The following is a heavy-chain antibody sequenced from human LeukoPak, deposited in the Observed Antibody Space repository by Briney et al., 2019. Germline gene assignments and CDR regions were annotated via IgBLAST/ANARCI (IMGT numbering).Heavy chain of an antibody. Sequence: SETLSLTCTVSGGSLSSNYWSWIRQPPGKGLEWIGYIYYSGSTSYKPSLKSRVTISVDTSKNQFSLNLNSVTAADTAVYYCARGLRVGNTGYYFDYRGQGTLVTVSS. D-gene: IGHD1-26*01. CDR3: ARGLRVGNTGYYFDY. CDR1: GGSLSSNY. V-gene: IGHV4-59*01. J-gene: IGHJ4*02. CDR2: IYYSGST.